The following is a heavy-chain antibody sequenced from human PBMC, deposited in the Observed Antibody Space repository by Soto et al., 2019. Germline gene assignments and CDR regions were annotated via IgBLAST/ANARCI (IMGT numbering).Heavy chain of an antibody. D-gene: IGHD6-19*01. CDR1: GFTFSSYG. Sequence: GGSLRLSCAASGFTFSSYGMHWVRQAPGKGLEWVAVISYDGSNKYYADSVKGRFTISRDNSKNTLYLQMNSLRAEDTAVYYCAKGLTTPGAGQYGMHVWGQGTTVTVS. V-gene: IGHV3-30*18. J-gene: IGHJ6*02. CDR3: AKGLTTPGAGQYGMHV. CDR2: ISYDGSNK.